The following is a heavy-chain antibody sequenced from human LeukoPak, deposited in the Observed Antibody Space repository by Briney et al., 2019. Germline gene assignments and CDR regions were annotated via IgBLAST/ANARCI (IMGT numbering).Heavy chain of an antibody. V-gene: IGHV3-33*01. J-gene: IGHJ4*01. Sequence: GGSLRLSCAASGFTFRSYRMHWVRQAPGKGLESVTVIWYDVSKPYTAASVSGRFTVSRDNSKTTLYLKMNRLRDEDTAVYYCARYNSGWSDYWGQGTLVTVSS. CDR2: IWYDVSKP. CDR1: GFTFRSYR. D-gene: IGHD6-19*01. CDR3: ARYNSGWSDY.